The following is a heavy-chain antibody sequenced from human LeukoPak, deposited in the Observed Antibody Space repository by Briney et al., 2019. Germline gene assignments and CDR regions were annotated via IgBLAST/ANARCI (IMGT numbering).Heavy chain of an antibody. D-gene: IGHD6-13*01. Sequence: GGSLSLSPALSIVTLCSYSTHCVPEDPREGREGGAFIRYDGRNKYYTDSVQGRFSISRDNSKNTLYLQMNSLRAEYTAVYYCAKDLVGYSSSWYQGGLDEWGQGTLVTVP. CDR1: IVTLCSYS. J-gene: IGHJ4*02. CDR3: AKDLVGYSSSWYQGGLDE. CDR2: IRYDGRNK. V-gene: IGHV3-30*02.